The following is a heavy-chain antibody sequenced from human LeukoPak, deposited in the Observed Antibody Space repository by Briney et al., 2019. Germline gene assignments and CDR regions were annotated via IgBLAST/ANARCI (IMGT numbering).Heavy chain of an antibody. V-gene: IGHV3-48*02. CDR2: ISRSGITI. CDR3: ARAVGPFDY. D-gene: IGHD3-16*01. J-gene: IGHJ4*02. Sequence: GGSLRLSCAASGFTFSNYGMNWVRQAPGKGLEWVSYISRSGITIYYADSVKGRFTISRDNAKNSLYLQMSSLRDEDTAVYYCARAVGPFDYWGQGTLVTVSS. CDR1: GFTFSNYG.